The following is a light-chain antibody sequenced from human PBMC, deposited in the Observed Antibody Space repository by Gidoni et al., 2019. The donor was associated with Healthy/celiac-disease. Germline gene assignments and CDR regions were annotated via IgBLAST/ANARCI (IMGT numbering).Light chain of an antibody. V-gene: IGKV1-17*01. Sequence: DLQMPQSPSSLSASVGDRVTITCRASQGIRNALGWYQQKPGKAPKRLIYAASSLQSGVPSRFSGSGSGTECTLTISSLQPEDFATYYCLQHNSYSWTFGQGTKVEIK. J-gene: IGKJ1*01. CDR3: LQHNSYSWT. CDR2: AAS. CDR1: QGIRNA.